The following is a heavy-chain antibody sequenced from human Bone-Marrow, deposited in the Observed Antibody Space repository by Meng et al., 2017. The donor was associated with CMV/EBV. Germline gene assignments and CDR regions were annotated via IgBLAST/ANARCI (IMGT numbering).Heavy chain of an antibody. Sequence: GGSLRLSCAASGFTFSSYGMHWVRQAPGKGLEWVAFIRYDGSNKYYADSVRGRFTISRDNSKSTLYLQMNGLRAEDTAVYYWAKDGSGWYPNWFDAWGQGTLVTVSS. CDR3: AKDGSGWYPNWFDA. CDR1: GFTFSSYG. D-gene: IGHD6-19*01. CDR2: IRYDGSNK. V-gene: IGHV3-30*02. J-gene: IGHJ5*02.